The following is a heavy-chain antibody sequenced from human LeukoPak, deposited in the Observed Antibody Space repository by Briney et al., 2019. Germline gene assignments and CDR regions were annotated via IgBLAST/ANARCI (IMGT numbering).Heavy chain of an antibody. V-gene: IGHV3-30*04. CDR3: ARGSSSWFDYIGV. J-gene: IGHJ6*03. CDR1: GFTFSNYV. D-gene: IGHD6-13*01. CDR2: LLFDGSNK. Sequence: GGSLRLSCVASGFTFSNYVMNWVRHAPGKGLEWVAVLLFDGSNKYYADSVKGRFTISRDNSKNSLYLQMNRLRAEDTAVYYCARGSSSWFDYIGVWGKGTTVTISS.